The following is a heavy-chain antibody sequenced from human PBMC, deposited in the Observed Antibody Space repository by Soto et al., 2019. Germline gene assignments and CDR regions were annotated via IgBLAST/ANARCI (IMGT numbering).Heavy chain of an antibody. Sequence: QVQLQESGPGLVKPSQTLSLTCSVSGDSVSSGVDFWSWIRQPPGKGLEWIGYVSYTGNTYYNPSLKSRVTILIDTSKNQFSLNLKSVNAADPAVELRARARPLLGAKTFFEQRGQGTVVTVSS. V-gene: IGHV4-30-4*08. J-gene: IGHJ4*02. CDR3: ARARPLLGAKTFFEQ. D-gene: IGHD1-26*01. CDR2: VSYTGNT. CDR1: GDSVSSGVDF.